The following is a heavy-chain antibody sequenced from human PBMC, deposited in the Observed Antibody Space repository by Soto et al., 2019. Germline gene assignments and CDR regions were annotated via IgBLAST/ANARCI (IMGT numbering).Heavy chain of an antibody. CDR1: GFTPTTTP. Sequence: GGYLRLSCAGTGFTPTTTPLSWVRQRPGKGLEWVTTISGTASRTYYVDSVKGRFFIARDNSKNTVTLQMNKLTLDDTAVYNCASSFRYFDNWGQRTRVTVS. V-gene: IGHV3-23*01. J-gene: IGHJ4*02. D-gene: IGHD3-9*01. CDR2: ISGTASRT. CDR3: ASSFRYFDN.